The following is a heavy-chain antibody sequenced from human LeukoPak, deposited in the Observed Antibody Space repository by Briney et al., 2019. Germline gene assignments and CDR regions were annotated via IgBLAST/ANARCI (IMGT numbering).Heavy chain of an antibody. D-gene: IGHD4-17*01. V-gene: IGHV3-30*02. CDR3: AKPTAGSPTAAGLDY. CDR1: GFAFSSYG. CDR2: ISFSGSRV. Sequence: AGGSLRLSCAASGFAFSSYGMYWVRQAPGKGLEWVSYISFSGSRVHYADCVKGRFTISRDNLKTTLFLQMNSLRPEDTAVYYCAKPTAGSPTAAGLDYWGQGTLVTVSS. J-gene: IGHJ4*02.